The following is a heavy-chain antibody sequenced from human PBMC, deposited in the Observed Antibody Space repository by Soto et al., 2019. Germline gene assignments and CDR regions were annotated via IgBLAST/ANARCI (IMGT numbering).Heavy chain of an antibody. Sequence: SGGSLRLSCAASGFIFSNSWMSWVRQAPGKGLEWVANIKQDGSQKYYVDSVKGRFTISRDNAKNSLYLQMNSLRAEDTAVYYCAKPQVDCSSTTCYSDYYYYYGMDVWGQGTTVTVSS. CDR1: GFIFSNSW. J-gene: IGHJ6*02. CDR3: AKPQVDCSSTTCYSDYYYYYGMDV. V-gene: IGHV3-7*03. D-gene: IGHD2-2*01. CDR2: IKQDGSQK.